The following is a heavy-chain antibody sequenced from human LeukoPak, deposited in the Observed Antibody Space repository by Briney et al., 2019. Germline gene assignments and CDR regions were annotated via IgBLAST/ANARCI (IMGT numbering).Heavy chain of an antibody. V-gene: IGHV1-2*02. J-gene: IGHJ4*02. CDR2: INPDSGGT. D-gene: IGHD1-26*01. Sequence: ASVKVSCKASGYTFTGYYIHWVRQAPGQGLEWMGYINPDSGGTNYAQRFRGRVTMTRDTSINTAYMELGSLKSDDTAVYYCAPSGTYRSSDYYFDYWGQGTLVTVSS. CDR3: APSGTYRSSDYYFDY. CDR1: GYTFTGYY.